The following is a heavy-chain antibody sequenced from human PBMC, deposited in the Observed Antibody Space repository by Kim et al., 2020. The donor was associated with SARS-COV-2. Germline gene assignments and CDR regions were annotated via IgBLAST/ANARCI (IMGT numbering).Heavy chain of an antibody. V-gene: IGHV3-33*01. J-gene: IGHJ6*02. CDR3: ARNGEGYYYGMDV. CDR2: IWYDGSNK. Sequence: GGSLRLSCAASGFTFSSYGMHWVRQAPGKGLEWVAVIWYDGSNKYYADSVKGRFTISRDNSKNTLYLQMNSLRAEDTAVYYCARNGEGYYYGMDVWGQGTTVTVSS. CDR1: GFTFSSYG.